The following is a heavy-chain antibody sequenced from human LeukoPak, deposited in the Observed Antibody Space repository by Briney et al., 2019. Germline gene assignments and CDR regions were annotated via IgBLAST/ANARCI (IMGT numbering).Heavy chain of an antibody. CDR1: GFTFSSYA. CDR3: EKVLSSGSPTSGYYYGMDV. V-gene: IGHV3-23*01. Sequence: PGGSLRLSCAASGFTFSSYAMSWVRQAPGKGLEWVSATSGSGGSTYYADSVKGRFTISRDNSKNTLYLQMNSLRAEDTAVYYCEKVLSSGSPTSGYYYGMDVWGQGTTVTVSS. J-gene: IGHJ6*02. D-gene: IGHD1-26*01. CDR2: TSGSGGST.